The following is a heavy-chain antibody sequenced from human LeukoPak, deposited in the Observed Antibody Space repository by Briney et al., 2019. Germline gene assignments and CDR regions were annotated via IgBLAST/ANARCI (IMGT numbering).Heavy chain of an antibody. Sequence: PSETLSLTCTVSGGSISSSSYYWGWIRQPPGKGLEWIGSIYYSGSTYYNPSLKSRVTISVDTSKNQFSLKLSSVTAADTAVYYCARERLVAAQGGDGWDYWGQETLVTVSS. CDR1: GGSISSSSYY. CDR2: IYYSGST. V-gene: IGHV4-39*07. CDR3: ARERLVAAQGGDGWDY. D-gene: IGHD2-15*01. J-gene: IGHJ4*02.